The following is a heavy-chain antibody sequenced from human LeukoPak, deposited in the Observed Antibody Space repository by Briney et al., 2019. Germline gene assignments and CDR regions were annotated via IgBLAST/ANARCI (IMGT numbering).Heavy chain of an antibody. CDR3: VRDVHNYNDDY. V-gene: IGHV1-2*02. CDR2: INPPSGGT. D-gene: IGHD1-1*01. CDR1: GYTFTDYN. Sequence: ASVKVSCKASGYTFTDYNVHWVRQAPGQGLEWMGWINPPSGGTLYPQKFQGRVALTTDTSISTAYMYLSRLTSDDTAIYYCVRDVHNYNDDYWGQGTLASVSS. J-gene: IGHJ4*02.